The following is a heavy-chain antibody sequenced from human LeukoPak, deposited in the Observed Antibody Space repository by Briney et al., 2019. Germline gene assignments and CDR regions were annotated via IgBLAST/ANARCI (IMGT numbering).Heavy chain of an antibody. CDR3: AKDPGDKDIDRWFDP. J-gene: IGHJ5*02. Sequence: GGSLRLSCAATGFPLTTYWMSWVRQAPGKGLEWAANINEDGYEKYYVGSVKGRFTISRDNAKNSLYLHMSGLRVEDTAVYYCAKDPGDKDIDRWFDPWGQGTLVTVSS. D-gene: IGHD7-27*01. CDR1: GFPLTTYW. CDR2: INEDGYEK. V-gene: IGHV3-7*03.